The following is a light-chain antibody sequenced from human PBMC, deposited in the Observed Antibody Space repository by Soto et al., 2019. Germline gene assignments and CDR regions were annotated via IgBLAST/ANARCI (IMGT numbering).Light chain of an antibody. CDR3: QKYSSVPV. Sequence: DIQMTQSPTSLSASVGDRVTITCRASQGIRNFVAWYQQKPGKPPKLLIYAASTLQSGVPSRFSGSVSGTDFTLTINILQPEDVATYSCQKYSSVPVFGPGTKVEI. V-gene: IGKV1-27*01. J-gene: IGKJ3*01. CDR2: AAS. CDR1: QGIRNF.